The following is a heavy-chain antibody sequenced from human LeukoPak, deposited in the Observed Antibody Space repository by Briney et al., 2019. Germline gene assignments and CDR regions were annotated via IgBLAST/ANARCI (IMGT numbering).Heavy chain of an antibody. J-gene: IGHJ6*03. D-gene: IGHD5-18*01. CDR2: IKSKTDGGTT. Sequence: GGSLRLSCAASGFTFSNAWRSWVRQAPGKGLEWVGRIKSKTDGGTTDYAAPVKGRFTISRDDSKNTLYLQMNSLKTEDTAVYYCTTVDTAMVYYYYYYYMDVWGKGTTVTVSS. CDR3: TTVDTAMVYYYYYYYMDV. V-gene: IGHV3-15*01. CDR1: GFTFSNAW.